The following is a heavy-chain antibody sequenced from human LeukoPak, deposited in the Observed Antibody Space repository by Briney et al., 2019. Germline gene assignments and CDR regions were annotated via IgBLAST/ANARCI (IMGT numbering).Heavy chain of an antibody. Sequence: SETLSLTCPVSGGSISSYYWSWIRQPPGKGLEWIGYIYYSGSTNYNPSLKSRVTISVDTSKNQFSLKLSSVTAADTAVYYCARYVDTATNWFDPWGQGTLVTVSS. V-gene: IGHV4-59*12. CDR1: GGSISSYY. J-gene: IGHJ5*02. D-gene: IGHD5-18*01. CDR2: IYYSGST. CDR3: ARYVDTATNWFDP.